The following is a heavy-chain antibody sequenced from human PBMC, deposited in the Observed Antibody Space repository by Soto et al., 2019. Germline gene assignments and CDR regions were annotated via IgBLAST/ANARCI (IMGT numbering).Heavy chain of an antibody. J-gene: IGHJ6*02. CDR1: GFTFSSYA. CDR3: ARARQYYYGSVSYYNPTYYYYGMDV. D-gene: IGHD3-10*01. CDR2: ISYDGSNK. Sequence: QVQLVESGGGVVQPGRSLRLSCAASGFTFSSYAMHWVRQAPGKGLEWVAVISYDGSNKYYADSVKGRFTISRDNSKNTLYLQMNSLRAEDTAVYYCARARQYYYGSVSYYNPTYYYYGMDVWGQGTTVTVAS. V-gene: IGHV3-30-3*01.